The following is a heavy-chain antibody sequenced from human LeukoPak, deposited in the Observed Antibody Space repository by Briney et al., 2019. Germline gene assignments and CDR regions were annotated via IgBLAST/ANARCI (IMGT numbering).Heavy chain of an antibody. D-gene: IGHD1-1*01. V-gene: IGHV1-8*01. CDR1: GYTFTSFD. Sequence: GASVKVSCKASGYTFTSFDINWVRQATGQGLEWMGWMNPNSGNTGYAQKFQGRVTMTRNTSISTAYMELSSLRSENTAVYYCARDLERRSSWPIILPFDYWGQGTLVTVSS. J-gene: IGHJ4*02. CDR3: ARDLERRSSWPIILPFDY. CDR2: MNPNSGNT.